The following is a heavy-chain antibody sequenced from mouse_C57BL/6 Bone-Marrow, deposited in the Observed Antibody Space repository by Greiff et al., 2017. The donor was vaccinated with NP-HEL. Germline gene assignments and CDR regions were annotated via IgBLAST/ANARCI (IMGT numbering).Heavy chain of an antibody. CDR2: IDPENGDT. D-gene: IGHD1-2*01. Sequence: EVQLQQSGAELVRPGASVKLSCTASGFNIKDDYMHWVKQRPEQGLEWIGWIDPENGDTEYASKFQGKATITADTSSNTAYLQLSSLTSEDTAVYYCTTLLRPYYFDYWGQGTTLTVSS. CDR3: TTLLRPYYFDY. V-gene: IGHV14-4*01. J-gene: IGHJ2*01. CDR1: GFNIKDDY.